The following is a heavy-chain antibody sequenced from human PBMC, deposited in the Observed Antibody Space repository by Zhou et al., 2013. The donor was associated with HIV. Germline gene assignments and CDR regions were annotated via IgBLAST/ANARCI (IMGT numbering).Heavy chain of an antibody. D-gene: IGHD2-21*01. CDR1: GYTFTGDY. V-gene: IGHV1-2*02. J-gene: IGHJ1*01. Sequence: QVQLVQSGAEVKKPGASMKVSCKASGYTFTGDYIHWVRLAPGQGLEWMGYINPNSGATNYAQRFQGRVTMTRDASINTTYMELSRLRSDDTAVYYCVRTAYCETDPCKGWVFPHWGQGTPVIVSS. CDR3: VRTAYCETDPCKGWVFPH. CDR2: INPNSGAT.